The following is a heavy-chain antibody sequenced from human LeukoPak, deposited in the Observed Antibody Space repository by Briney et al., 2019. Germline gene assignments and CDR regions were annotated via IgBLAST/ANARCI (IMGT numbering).Heavy chain of an antibody. J-gene: IGHJ4*02. V-gene: IGHV3-74*01. D-gene: IGHD4-17*01. CDR2: INSDGSST. CDR3: ARFTVTTWIFDY. Sequence: GGSLRLSCAASGFTFSSYWMHWVRQAPGKGLVWVSRINSDGSSTSYADSVKGRFTISRDNAKNTLYLQMNSLRAEDTAVYYCARFTVTTWIFDYWGQGTLVTVSS. CDR1: GFTFSSYW.